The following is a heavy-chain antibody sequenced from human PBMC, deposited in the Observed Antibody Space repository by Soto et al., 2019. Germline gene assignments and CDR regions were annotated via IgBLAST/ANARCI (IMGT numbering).Heavy chain of an antibody. CDR1: GGTFSSYT. CDR3: ARHYGSGSAYNSASALAN. CDR2: IIPIRGIA. Sequence: QVQLVQSGAEVKKPGSSVKVSCKASGGTFSSYTISWVRQAPGQGLEWMGSIIPIRGIANYAQKFQGSFTITADKSLSTGYLELSRVRSEHVAVYYCARHYGSGSAYNSASALANWGQGTKVTVSS. D-gene: IGHD3-10*01. J-gene: IGHJ3*02. V-gene: IGHV1-69*02.